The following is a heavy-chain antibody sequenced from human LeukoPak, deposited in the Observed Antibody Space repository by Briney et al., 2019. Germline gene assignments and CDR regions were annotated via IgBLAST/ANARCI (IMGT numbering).Heavy chain of an antibody. D-gene: IGHD6-13*01. J-gene: IGHJ1*01. CDR2: IKQDGSEK. CDR3: AKGPGAAVGKRYIQH. CDR1: GFTFNSYW. V-gene: IGHV3-7*01. Sequence: GSLRLSCAASGFTFNSYWMSWVRQAPGKGLEWVANIKQDGSEKYYVDSVKGRFAISRDNAKNSLSLQMISQRAEDTAVYYCAKGPGAAVGKRYIQHWGQGTLVTVSS.